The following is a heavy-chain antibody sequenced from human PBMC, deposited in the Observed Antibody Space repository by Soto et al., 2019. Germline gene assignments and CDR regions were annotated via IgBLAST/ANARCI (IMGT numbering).Heavy chain of an antibody. CDR1: GFTFSSYG. CDR2: ISYDGSNK. CDR3: AKAGGGSFFLFDY. J-gene: IGHJ4*02. D-gene: IGHD1-26*01. V-gene: IGHV3-30*18. Sequence: GGSLRLSCTASGFTFSSYGMHWVRQAPGKGLEWVAVISYDGSNKYYADSVKGRFTISRDNSKNTLYLQMNSLRAEDTAVYYCAKAGGGSFFLFDYWGQGSLVTVSS.